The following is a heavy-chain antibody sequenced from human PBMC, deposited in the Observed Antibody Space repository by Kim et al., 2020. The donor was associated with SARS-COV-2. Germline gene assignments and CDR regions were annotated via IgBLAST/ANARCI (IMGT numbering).Heavy chain of an antibody. D-gene: IGHD6-19*01. CDR2: IWYDGSNK. V-gene: IGHV3-33*01. J-gene: IGHJ4*02. CDR3: ARKDSSGWYYFDY. CDR1: GFTFSSYG. Sequence: GGSLRLSCAASGFTFSSYGMHWVRQAPGKGLEWVAVIWYDGSNKYYADSVKGRFTISRDNSKNTLYLQMNSLRAEDTAVYYCARKDSSGWYYFDYWGQGTLVTVSS.